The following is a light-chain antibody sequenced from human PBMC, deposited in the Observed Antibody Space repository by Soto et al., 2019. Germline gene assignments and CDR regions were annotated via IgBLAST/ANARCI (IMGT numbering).Light chain of an antibody. J-gene: IGKJ1*01. V-gene: IGKV1-5*01. Sequence: DIQMTQSPSTLSAFVGDRVTITCRASQSISRWLAWYQQKPGKAPKLLIYDANNMESGVTARFSGSGYWTELNLTISRQQPDSFATYSSQQYNSYLQTFGHGTKLEIK. CDR2: DAN. CDR1: QSISRW. CDR3: QQYNSYLQT.